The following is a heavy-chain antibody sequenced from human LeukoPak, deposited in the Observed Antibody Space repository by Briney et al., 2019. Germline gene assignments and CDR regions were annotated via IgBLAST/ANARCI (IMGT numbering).Heavy chain of an antibody. CDR2: IYYSGST. J-gene: IGHJ6*02. CDR1: GGSISSGGYY. Sequence: SETLSLTCTVSGGSISSGGYYWSWIRQHPGKGLEWIGYIYYSGSTSYNPSLKSRVTISVDTSKNQFSLKLSTVTAADTAVYYCARVRLPGLDYSYYGMDVWGQGTTVTVPS. D-gene: IGHD3/OR15-3a*01. CDR3: ARVRLPGLDYSYYGMDV. V-gene: IGHV4-31*03.